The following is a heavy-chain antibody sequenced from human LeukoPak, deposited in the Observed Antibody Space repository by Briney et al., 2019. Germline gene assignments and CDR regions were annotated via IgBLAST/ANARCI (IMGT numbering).Heavy chain of an antibody. CDR3: AKDTRFMIVVVLCWD. CDR1: GFTFSSYG. Sequence: PGGSLRLSCAASGFTFSSYGMHWVRQAPGKGLEWVALIWYDGSNKYYADSVKGRFTISRDNSKNTLYLQMNSLRAEDTAVYYCAKDTRFMIVVVLCWDWGQGALVTVSS. V-gene: IGHV3-33*06. J-gene: IGHJ4*02. D-gene: IGHD3-22*01. CDR2: IWYDGSNK.